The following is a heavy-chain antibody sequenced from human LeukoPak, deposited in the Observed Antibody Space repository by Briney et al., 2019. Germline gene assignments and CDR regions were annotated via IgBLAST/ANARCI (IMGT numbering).Heavy chain of an antibody. CDR3: ARPGYSSGLGFRRFDY. Sequence: SETLSLTCAVSGGSISSSNWWSWVRQPPGKGLEWIGEIYHSGSTNYNPSLKSRVTISVDKSKNQFSLKLSSVTAADTAVYYCARPGYSSGLGFRRFDYWGQGTLVTVSS. D-gene: IGHD6-19*01. CDR1: GGSISSSNW. J-gene: IGHJ4*02. CDR2: IYHSGST. V-gene: IGHV4-4*02.